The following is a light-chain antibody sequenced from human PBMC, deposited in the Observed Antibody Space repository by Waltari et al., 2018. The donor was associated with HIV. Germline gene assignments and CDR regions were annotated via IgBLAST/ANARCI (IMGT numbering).Light chain of an antibody. CDR2: RNN. V-gene: IGLV1-47*01. Sequence: QSVLTQPPSASGTPGQRITISCSGSSTNIGSTYVYWYHHLPGTAPKLLINRNNHRPSGVPDRFSGSKSGTSASLAISWLRSEDEADYYCATWDDTLSGHVVFGGGTKLNVL. CDR1: STNIGSTY. J-gene: IGLJ2*01. CDR3: ATWDDTLSGHVV.